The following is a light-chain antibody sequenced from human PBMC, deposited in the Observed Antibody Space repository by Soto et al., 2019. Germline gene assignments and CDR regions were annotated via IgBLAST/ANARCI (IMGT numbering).Light chain of an antibody. CDR2: WAS. CDR1: QSVLYTSNNKNF. Sequence: DIVMTQSPDSLAVSLGERATINCKSSQSVLYTSNNKNFLAWYQQKPGQPPKVLIYWASTRESGVPDRFSGSGSGTGFTLTISSLQAEDVAVYYCQQYYSTPFTFGPGTKLDIK. V-gene: IGKV4-1*01. J-gene: IGKJ3*01. CDR3: QQYYSTPFT.